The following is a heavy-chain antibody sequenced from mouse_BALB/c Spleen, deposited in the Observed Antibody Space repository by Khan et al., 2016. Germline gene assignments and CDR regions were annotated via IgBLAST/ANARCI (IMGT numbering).Heavy chain of an antibody. Sequence: VQLKQSGAELVKPGASVKLSCTASGFNIKDTYMHWVKQRPEQGLEWIGRIDPANGNTKYDPKFQGKATITADTSSNTAYLQLSSLTSEDTAVYYCARSGGNYVSWFAYWGQGTLVTVAA. CDR2: IDPANGNT. V-gene: IGHV14-3*02. J-gene: IGHJ3*01. CDR1: GFNIKDTY. CDR3: ARSGGNYVSWFAY. D-gene: IGHD2-1*01.